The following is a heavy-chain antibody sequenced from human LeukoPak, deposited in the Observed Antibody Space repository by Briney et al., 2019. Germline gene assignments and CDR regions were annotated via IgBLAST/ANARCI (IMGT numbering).Heavy chain of an antibody. CDR1: GGAFSSYA. CDR3: ARDFGYSSSTYFDY. CDR2: IIPIFGTA. Sequence: SVKVSCKASGGAFSSYAISWVRQAPGQGLEWMGGIIPIFGTANYAQKFQGRVTITADESTSTAYMELSSLRSEDTAVYYCARDFGYSSSTYFDYWGQGTLVTVSS. J-gene: IGHJ4*02. V-gene: IGHV1-69*13. D-gene: IGHD6-6*01.